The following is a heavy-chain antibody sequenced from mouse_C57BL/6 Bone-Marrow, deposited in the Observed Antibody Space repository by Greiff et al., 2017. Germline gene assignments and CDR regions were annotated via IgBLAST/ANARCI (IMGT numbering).Heavy chain of an antibody. J-gene: IGHJ3*01. CDR1: GFTFSDYY. Sequence: EVKLMESGGGLVQPGGSLKLSCAASGFTFSDYYMYWVRQTPEKRLEWVAYISNCGGSTYYPDTVKGRFTISRDNAKNTLYLQMSRLNSEDTAMYYCAILSSWFAYWGQGTLVTVSA. CDR2: ISNCGGST. V-gene: IGHV5-12*01. CDR3: AILSSWFAY.